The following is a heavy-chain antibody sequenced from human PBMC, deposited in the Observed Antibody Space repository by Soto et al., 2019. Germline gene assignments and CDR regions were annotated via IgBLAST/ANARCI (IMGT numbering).Heavy chain of an antibody. D-gene: IGHD3-22*01. CDR3: ARASYYYDGSGYHGY. J-gene: IGHJ4*02. Sequence: GGSLRLSCAASGFTFSSYSMNWVRQAPGKGLEWVSSISSSSSYIYYTDSVKGRFTISRDNAKNSLYLQMNSLRAEDTAVYYCARASYYYDGSGYHGYWGQGTLVTVSS. V-gene: IGHV3-21*01. CDR1: GFTFSSYS. CDR2: ISSSSSYI.